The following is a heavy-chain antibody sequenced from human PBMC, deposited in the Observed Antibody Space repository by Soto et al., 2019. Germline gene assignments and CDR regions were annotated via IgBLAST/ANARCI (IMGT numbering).Heavy chain of an antibody. CDR3: AHRQDLGAFDI. Sequence: SGPTRVNSTHTLTLTCTFSGFSLSTRAVVVGWIRQPPGKALEWLALIYWNDDQRYSPSLKNRLTITKDTSKNHVVLTMTNMDPADTATYYCAHRQDLGAFDIWGQGTMVTVSS. CDR1: GFSLSTRAVV. D-gene: IGHD7-27*01. CDR2: IYWNDDQ. V-gene: IGHV2-5*01. J-gene: IGHJ3*02.